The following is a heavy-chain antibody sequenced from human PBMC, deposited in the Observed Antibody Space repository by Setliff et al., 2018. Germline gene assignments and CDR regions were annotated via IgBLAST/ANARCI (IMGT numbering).Heavy chain of an antibody. V-gene: IGHV3-21*01. CDR1: GFTFGIYT. J-gene: IGHJ4*02. CDR2: ISRDSLHI. D-gene: IGHD2-15*01. CDR3: ARSENCYATHCSPYDY. Sequence: PGGSLRLSCVGSGFTFGIYTMNWIRQAPGKGLEWVSSISRDSLHIYYADSLKGRFTISRDNAEDSLYLQMNSLRAEDTAVYFCARSENCYATHCSPYDYWGQGALVTVSS.